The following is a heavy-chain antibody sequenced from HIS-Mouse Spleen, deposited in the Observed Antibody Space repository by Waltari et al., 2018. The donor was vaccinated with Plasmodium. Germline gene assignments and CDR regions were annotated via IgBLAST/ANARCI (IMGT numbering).Heavy chain of an antibody. J-gene: IGHJ4*02. CDR2: IYYSGST. D-gene: IGHD5-18*01. Sequence: QVQLQESGPGLVKPSETLSLTCTVSGGSISSYYWSWIRQPPGKGLEWIGYIYYSGSTNYNPPLKGRVTISVGTSKNQFSLKLSSVTAADTAVYYCARLRYSYGYFDYWGQGTLVTVSS. CDR1: GGSISSYY. V-gene: IGHV4-59*08. CDR3: ARLRYSYGYFDY.